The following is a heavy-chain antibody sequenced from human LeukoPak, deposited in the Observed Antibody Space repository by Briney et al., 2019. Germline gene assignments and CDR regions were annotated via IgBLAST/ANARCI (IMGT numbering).Heavy chain of an antibody. V-gene: IGHV3-48*02. CDR2: ISSSSSTI. D-gene: IGHD4-17*01. CDR1: GFTFSSYG. Sequence: GGSLRLSCAASGFTFSSYGMHWVRQAPGKGLEWVSYISSSSSTIYYADSVKGRFTISRDNAKNSLYLQMNSLRDEDTAVYYCARGETSVTSYPHYWGQGTLVTVSS. J-gene: IGHJ4*02. CDR3: ARGETSVTSYPHY.